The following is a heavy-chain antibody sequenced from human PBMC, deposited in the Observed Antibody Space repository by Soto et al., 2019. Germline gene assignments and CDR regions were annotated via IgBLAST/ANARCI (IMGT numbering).Heavy chain of an antibody. D-gene: IGHD1-26*01. CDR3: TTHPRVVVPGG. V-gene: IGHV3-15*01. CDR1: GFTFSNAC. J-gene: IGHJ4*02. CDR2: IKSKTDGGTT. Sequence: ERQLVESGGGLVKPGGSLRLSCAASGFTFSNACMTWVRQAPGKGLEWVGHIKSKTDGGTTDYTVPVKGRFTISSEDSKNTLYVPMNSLKNEDTAGYYCTTHPRVVVPGGWGPGTLVTVSS.